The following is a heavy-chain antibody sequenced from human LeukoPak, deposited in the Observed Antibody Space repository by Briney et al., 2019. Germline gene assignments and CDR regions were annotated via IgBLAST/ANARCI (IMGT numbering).Heavy chain of an antibody. V-gene: IGHV4-59*01. CDR1: GGSISSYY. D-gene: IGHD6-19*01. Sequence: SETLSLTCTVSGGSISSYYWSWIRQPPGKGLEWIGYIYYSGSTNYNPSFKSRVTISVDTSKNQFSLKLSSVTAADTAVYYCARAPGIAVAGFNNWFDPWGQGTLVTVSS. CDR3: ARAPGIAVAGFNNWFDP. J-gene: IGHJ5*02. CDR2: IYYSGST.